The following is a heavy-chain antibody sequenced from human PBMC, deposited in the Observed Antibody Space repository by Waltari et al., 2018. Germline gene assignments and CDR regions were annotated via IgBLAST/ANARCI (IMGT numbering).Heavy chain of an antibody. J-gene: IGHJ2*01. D-gene: IGHD4-4*01. Sequence: EVQLVESGGGLVQPGRSLRLSCAASGFTFDDYAMPWVRQAPGKGLEWVSGISWNSGSIGYADSVKGRFTISRDNAKNSLYLQMNSLRAEDTALYYCAKDATVTTDGYFDLWGRGTLVTVSS. CDR3: AKDATVTTDGYFDL. CDR1: GFTFDDYA. V-gene: IGHV3-9*01. CDR2: ISWNSGSI.